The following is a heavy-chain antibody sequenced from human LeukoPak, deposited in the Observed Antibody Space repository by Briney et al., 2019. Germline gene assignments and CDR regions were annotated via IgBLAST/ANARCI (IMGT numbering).Heavy chain of an antibody. V-gene: IGHV3-30*18. J-gene: IGHJ4*02. CDR1: GFAFSSYG. CDR2: ISYDGSNK. D-gene: IGHD6-19*01. CDR3: AKDMWLK. Sequence: GGSLRLSCAASGFAFSSYGMHWVRQAPGKGLEWVAVISYDGSNKYYADSVKGRFTISRDNSKNTLYLQMNSLRAEDTAVYYCAKDMWLKWGQGTLVTVSS.